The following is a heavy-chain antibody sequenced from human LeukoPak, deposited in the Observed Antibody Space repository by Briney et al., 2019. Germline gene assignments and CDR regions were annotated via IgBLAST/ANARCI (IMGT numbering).Heavy chain of an antibody. J-gene: IGHJ6*02. V-gene: IGHV4-59*01. CDR3: ARVSSGYYYYYGMDV. CDR2: IYYSGST. CDR1: GGSISSYY. D-gene: IGHD6-19*01. Sequence: SETLSLTCTVSGGSISSYYWSWIRQPPGKGLEWIGYIYYSGSTNYNPSLKSRVTISVDTSKNQFFLKLSSVTAADTAVYYCARVSSGYYYYYGMDVWGQGTTATDSS.